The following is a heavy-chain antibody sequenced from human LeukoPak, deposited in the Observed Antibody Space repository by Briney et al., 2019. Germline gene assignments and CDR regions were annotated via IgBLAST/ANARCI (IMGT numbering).Heavy chain of an antibody. V-gene: IGHV4-31*03. D-gene: IGHD3-10*01. CDR2: IYYSGSI. Sequence: SQTLSLTCTVSGGSISSGGYYWSWIRQHPGKGLEWIGYIYYSGSIYYNPSLKSRVTISVATSKNQFSLKLSSVTAADTAVYYCARVEYYGSGSLDYWGQGTLVTVSS. J-gene: IGHJ4*02. CDR1: GGSISSGGYY. CDR3: ARVEYYGSGSLDY.